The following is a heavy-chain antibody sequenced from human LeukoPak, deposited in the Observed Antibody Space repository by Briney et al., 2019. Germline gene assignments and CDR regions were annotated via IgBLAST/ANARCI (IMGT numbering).Heavy chain of an antibody. CDR2: TYYRSKWYN. CDR3: AIGVWRSWYFDL. V-gene: IGHV6-1*01. J-gene: IGHJ2*01. Sequence: SQTLSLTCAISGDSVSSNSATWIWIRQSPSRGLEWLGRTYYRSKWYNDYGLSVKSRVTVNPDTSKNQFSLQLSSVTAADTAVYYCAIGVWRSWYFDLWGRGTLVTVSS. CDR1: GDSVSSNSAT. D-gene: IGHD3-10*01.